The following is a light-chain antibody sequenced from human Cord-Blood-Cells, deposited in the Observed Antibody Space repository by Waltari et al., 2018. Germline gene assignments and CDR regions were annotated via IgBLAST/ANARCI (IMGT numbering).Light chain of an antibody. CDR1: SLRSYY. CDR3: NSRDSSGNV. J-gene: IGLJ1*01. V-gene: IGLV3-19*01. Sequence: SSELTQDPAVSVALGQTVRITCQGDSLRSYYASWYQQKPGQAPVLVIYDKNNRPSGIPDRFSGSISGNTASLTITGAQVEDEADYYCNSRDSSGNVFGTGTKVTVL. CDR2: DKN.